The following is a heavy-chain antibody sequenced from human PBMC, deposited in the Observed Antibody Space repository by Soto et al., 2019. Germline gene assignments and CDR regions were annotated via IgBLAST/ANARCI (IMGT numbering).Heavy chain of an antibody. Sequence: PSETLSLTCTVSGGSISSYYWSWIRQPPGKGLEWIGYIYYSGSTNYNPSLKSRVTISVDTSKNQFSLKLSSVTAADTAVYYCARFLADGMIVVAPRYDAFDTWGQGTMVTVSS. D-gene: IGHD3-22*01. CDR2: IYYSGST. V-gene: IGHV4-59*01. CDR3: ARFLADGMIVVAPRYDAFDT. J-gene: IGHJ3*02. CDR1: GGSISSYY.